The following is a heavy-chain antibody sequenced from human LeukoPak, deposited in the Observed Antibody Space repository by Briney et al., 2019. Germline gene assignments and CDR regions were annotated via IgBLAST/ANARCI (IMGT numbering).Heavy chain of an antibody. CDR2: ISYTGST. D-gene: IGHD5-24*01. V-gene: IGHV4-59*01. CDR1: GGSISNYY. Sequence: SETLSLTCTVSGGSISNYYWSWIRQPPGKGLEWIGYISYTGSTDYNPSLKSRVTISVDTSKNQFSLKLNSVTAADTAAYYCTRDRRDGYNYVDYWGQGTLVTVSS. CDR3: TRDRRDGYNYVDY. J-gene: IGHJ4*02.